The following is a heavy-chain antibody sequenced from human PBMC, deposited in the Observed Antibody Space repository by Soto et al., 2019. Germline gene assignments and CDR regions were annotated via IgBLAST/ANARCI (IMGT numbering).Heavy chain of an antibody. CDR1: GYTFTGYY. CDR2: INPNSGGT. D-gene: IGHD6-13*01. CDR3: ARARIAAAGSPFDY. V-gene: IGHV1-2*04. Sequence: ASVKVSCKASGYTFTGYYMHWVRQAPGQGLEWMGWINPNSGGTNYAQKFQGWVTMTRDTSISTAYMELSRLRSDDTAVYYCARARIAAAGSPFDYWGQGTLVTVSS. J-gene: IGHJ4*02.